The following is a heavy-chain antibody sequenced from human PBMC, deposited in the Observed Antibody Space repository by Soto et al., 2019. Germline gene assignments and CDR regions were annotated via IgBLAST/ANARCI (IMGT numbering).Heavy chain of an antibody. CDR1: GGTFSMYA. D-gene: IGHD1-7*01. CDR3: ARSRPGTSSRPFDP. CDR2: IVPIFGTA. J-gene: IGHJ5*02. Sequence: SVKVSCKASGGTFSMYAISGVVQSGGQGLEWMGGIVPIFGTANYAQKFQGRVTITADESTSTAYMELSSLRSEDTAVYYCARSRPGTSSRPFDPWGQGTLVTVSS. V-gene: IGHV1-69*13.